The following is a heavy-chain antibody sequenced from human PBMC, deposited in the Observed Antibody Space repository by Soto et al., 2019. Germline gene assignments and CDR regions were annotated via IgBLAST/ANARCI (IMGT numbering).Heavy chain of an antibody. D-gene: IGHD3-10*01. CDR3: ARGLRITMPPYP. J-gene: IGHJ5*02. V-gene: IGHV1-69*06. CDR1: GGTFSSYA. Sequence: QVQLVQSGAEVKKPGSSVKVSCKASGGTFSSYAISWVRQAPGQGLEWMGGIIPIFGTANYAQKFQGRVTMTRDTSTSTVYMELSSLRSEDTAVYYCARGLRITMPPYPWGQGTLVTVSS. CDR2: IIPIFGTA.